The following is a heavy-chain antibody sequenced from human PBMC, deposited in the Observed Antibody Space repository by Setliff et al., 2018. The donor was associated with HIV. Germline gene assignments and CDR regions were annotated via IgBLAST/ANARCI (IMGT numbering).Heavy chain of an antibody. CDR3: ARESGICGGDCHYAFDV. CDR1: GGTFSTHS. J-gene: IGHJ3*01. CDR2: IIPIFGTT. V-gene: IGHV1-69*13. Sequence: GASVKVSCKASGGTFSTHSISWVRQAPGQGLEWMGGIIPIFGTTNYARKFQGRVTITADDSTSTAYMDLNNLRSEDTAVYYCARESGICGGDCHYAFDVWGHGTRVTVSS. D-gene: IGHD2-21*02.